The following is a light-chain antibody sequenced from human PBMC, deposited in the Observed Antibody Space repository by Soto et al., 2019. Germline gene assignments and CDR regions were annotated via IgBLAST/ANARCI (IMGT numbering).Light chain of an antibody. CDR3: QQYGSSLSIT. CDR2: GAS. J-gene: IGKJ5*01. CDR1: QSISSSY. Sequence: EIVLTQSPGTLSLSPGERATLSCRASQSISSSYLAWYQQKPGQAPRLLIYGASTRATGIPDRFSGSGSGTDFTLTVSRLEPEDFAVYYCQQYGSSLSITFGQGTRRESK. V-gene: IGKV3-20*01.